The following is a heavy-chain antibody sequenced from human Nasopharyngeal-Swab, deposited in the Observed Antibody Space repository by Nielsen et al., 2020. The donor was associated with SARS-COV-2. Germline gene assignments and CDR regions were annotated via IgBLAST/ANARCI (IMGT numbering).Heavy chain of an antibody. Sequence: SETLSLTCTVSGGSISTPDYHWSWIRQHPGKGLEWMGYIYYSGSTNYNPSLKSRVTISVDTSKNQFSLKLSSVTAADTAVYYCARGFDYWGQGTLVTVSS. CDR1: GGSISTPDYH. CDR3: ARGFDY. CDR2: IYYSGST. J-gene: IGHJ4*02. V-gene: IGHV4-61*08.